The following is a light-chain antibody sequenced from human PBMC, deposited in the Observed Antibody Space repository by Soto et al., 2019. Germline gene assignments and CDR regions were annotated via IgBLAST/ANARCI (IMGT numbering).Light chain of an antibody. CDR1: GGDIGAYNY. V-gene: IGLV2-14*01. J-gene: IGLJ3*02. Sequence: QSVLTQPASVSGCPGQSITISCAGTGGDIGAYNYVSWYQQHPGKAPKLMIYEVIRRPSGISNRFSGSKSGNTASLTISTLRAEDEADYYCSSYTTSSTVVFGGGTQLTVL. CDR2: EVI. CDR3: SSYTTSSTVV.